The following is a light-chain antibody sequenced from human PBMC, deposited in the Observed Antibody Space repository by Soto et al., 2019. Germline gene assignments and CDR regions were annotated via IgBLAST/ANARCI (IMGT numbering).Light chain of an antibody. CDR3: QQYNSYSPWT. CDR1: QGISNY. CDR2: AAS. V-gene: IGKV1-16*01. J-gene: IGKJ1*01. Sequence: DIQMTQSPSSLSASVGDRVTITCRASQGISNYLAWYQQKPGKVPKLLIYAASSLQSGVPSRLSGSGSGTEFTLTISSLQPDDFATYYCQQYNSYSPWTFGQGTKVDIK.